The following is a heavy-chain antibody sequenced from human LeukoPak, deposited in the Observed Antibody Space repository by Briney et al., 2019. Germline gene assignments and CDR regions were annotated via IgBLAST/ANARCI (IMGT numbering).Heavy chain of an antibody. CDR2: IYPDDSET. J-gene: IGHJ6*03. V-gene: IGHV5-51*01. CDR3: ARLEPYYYYMDV. CDR1: GTIFTNFW. Sequence: GASLQISCRGSGTIFTNFWIGWVRPLPGKGLEWMGIIYPDDSETFYSPSFQGQITISADKSISTAFLQWSSLKASDTAMYYCARLEPYYYYMDVWGKGTTVTVSS.